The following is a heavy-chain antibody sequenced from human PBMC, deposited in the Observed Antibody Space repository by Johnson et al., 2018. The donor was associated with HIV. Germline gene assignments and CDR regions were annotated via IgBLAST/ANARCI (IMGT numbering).Heavy chain of an antibody. CDR2: INWNGGRT. CDR1: GFIFDDYG. V-gene: IGHV3-20*04. D-gene: IGHD3-22*01. J-gene: IGHJ3*02. CDR3: ARGVYYYDSSGYQSAFDI. Sequence: VQLVESGGGVVRPGGSLRLSCEASGFIFDDYGMSWVRQAPGKGLEWVSGINWNGGRTGYADSVKGRFTISRDNAKNSLYVQMNSLRGEDTALYYCARGVYYYDSSGYQSAFDIWGQGTMVTVSS.